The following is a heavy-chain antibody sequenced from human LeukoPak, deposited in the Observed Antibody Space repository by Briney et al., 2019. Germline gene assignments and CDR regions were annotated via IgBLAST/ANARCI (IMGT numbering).Heavy chain of an antibody. J-gene: IGHJ3*02. CDR1: GFTFSGYW. V-gene: IGHV3-7*01. D-gene: IGHD3-22*01. Sequence: GGSLRLSCAASGFTFSGYWMSWVRQAPGKGLEWVANIKQDGSEKYYVDSVKGRFTISRDNAKNSLYLQMNSLRAEDTAVYYCARERVGYDSSGYYYHDAFDIWGQGTMVTVSS. CDR2: IKQDGSEK. CDR3: ARERVGYDSSGYYYHDAFDI.